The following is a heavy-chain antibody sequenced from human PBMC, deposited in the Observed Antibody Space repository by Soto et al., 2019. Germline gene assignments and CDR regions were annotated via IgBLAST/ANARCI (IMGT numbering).Heavy chain of an antibody. Sequence: QVQLQQWGAGLLKPSETLSLTCAVYGGSFSGYYWSWIRQPPGKGLEWIWEINHSGSTNYNPSLKSRVTISVDTSKNQFSLKLSSVTAADTAVYYCARGRGRITMVRGVDNWFDPWGQGTLVTVSS. CDR1: GGSFSGYY. J-gene: IGHJ5*02. V-gene: IGHV4-34*01. CDR2: INHSGST. D-gene: IGHD3-10*01. CDR3: ARGRGRITMVRGVDNWFDP.